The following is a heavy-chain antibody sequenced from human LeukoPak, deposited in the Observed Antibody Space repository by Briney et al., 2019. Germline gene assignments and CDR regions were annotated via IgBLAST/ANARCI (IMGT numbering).Heavy chain of an antibody. Sequence: GGSQGLSCVASGFTFSSYEMNWVRQAPGKGLEWVSYIYPSSNNIYYAESVISAFIVSRDNAKNSVHLQMNSLRAEDTAVYYCAREGGDGYNVGFDYWGEGTLVSVSS. CDR3: AREGGDGYNVGFDY. CDR2: IYPSSNNI. V-gene: IGHV3-48*03. J-gene: IGHJ4*02. D-gene: IGHD5-24*01. CDR1: GFTFSSYE.